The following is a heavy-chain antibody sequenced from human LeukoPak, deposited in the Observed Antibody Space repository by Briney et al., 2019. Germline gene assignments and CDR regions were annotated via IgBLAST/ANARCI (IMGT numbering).Heavy chain of an antibody. CDR2: IYYSGST. CDR1: GGSISSSSYY. Sequence: PSETLSLTCTVSGGSISSSSYYWGWIRQPPGKGLEWIGSIYYSGSTYYNPSLKSRVTISVDTSKNQFSLKLSSVTAADTAVYYCARTLRGSWKLFDYWGQGTPVTVSS. V-gene: IGHV4-39*01. J-gene: IGHJ4*02. CDR3: ARTLRGSWKLFDY. D-gene: IGHD6-13*01.